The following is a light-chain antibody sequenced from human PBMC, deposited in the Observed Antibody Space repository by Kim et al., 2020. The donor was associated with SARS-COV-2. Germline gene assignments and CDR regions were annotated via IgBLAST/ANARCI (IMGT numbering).Light chain of an antibody. J-gene: IGKJ1*01. CDR3: QQYKNWPPWT. CDR1: QSVSSN. Sequence: SAGERATLFCRASQSVSSNLAWFQQKPGQAPTLLIYDASTRATGIPARFSGSGSGTEFTLSISSLQSEDSAIYYCQQYKNWPPWTFGQGTRVEIK. CDR2: DAS. V-gene: IGKV3-15*01.